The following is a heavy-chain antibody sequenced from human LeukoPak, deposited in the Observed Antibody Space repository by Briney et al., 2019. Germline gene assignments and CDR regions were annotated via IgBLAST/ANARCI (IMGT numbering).Heavy chain of an antibody. V-gene: IGHV3-48*01. CDR3: ATRGDTAMAYYYYYMDV. CDR1: GFTFSSYS. Sequence: GGSLRLSCAASGFTFSSYSMSWVRQAPGKGLEWVLYISSSSSTIYYADSVKGRFTISRDNAKNSLYLQMNSVRAEDTAVYYRATRGDTAMAYYYYYMDVWGKGTTVTVSS. J-gene: IGHJ6*03. D-gene: IGHD5-18*01. CDR2: ISSSSSTI.